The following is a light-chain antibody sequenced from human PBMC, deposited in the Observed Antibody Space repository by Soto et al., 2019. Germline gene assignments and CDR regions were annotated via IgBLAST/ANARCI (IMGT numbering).Light chain of an antibody. CDR1: YTVGNN. CDR3: HQNSNQLRT. J-gene: IGKJ1*01. V-gene: IGKV3-15*01. Sequence: EIMLTQFPSSLSASVGERATISCWASYTVGNNLDWYQQKPGQAPHLLIYGTSSRPTGVPSRFSGSGSGTEFTLTISNLQSEDSATYHCHQNSNQLRTFGQGTKVDIK. CDR2: GTS.